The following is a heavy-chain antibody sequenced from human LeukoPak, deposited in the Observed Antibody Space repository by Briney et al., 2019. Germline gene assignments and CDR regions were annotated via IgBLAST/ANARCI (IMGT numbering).Heavy chain of an antibody. CDR2: ISAYNGNT. CDR1: GYTFTSYG. CDR3: ARDLFVGSRDAFDI. J-gene: IGHJ3*02. V-gene: IGHV1-18*01. Sequence: ASVKVSCKASGYTFTSYGISWVRQAPGQGLEWMGWISAYNGNTNYAQKLQGRVTMTTDTSTSTAYMELRSLRSDDTAVYHCARDLFVGSRDAFDIWGQGTMVTVSS. D-gene: IGHD2-15*01.